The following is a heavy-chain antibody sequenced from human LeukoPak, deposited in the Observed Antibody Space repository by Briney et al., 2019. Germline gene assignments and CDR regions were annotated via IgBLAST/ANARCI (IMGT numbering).Heavy chain of an antibody. V-gene: IGHV4-59*08. CDR3: ASSGYRNGYYFDY. CDR2: IYYSGST. J-gene: IGHJ4*02. D-gene: IGHD5-18*01. CDR1: GGSISNYY. Sequence: SETLPLTCTVSGGSISNYYWSWIRQPPGKGLEWIGYIYYSGSTNYNPSLKSRVTISVDTSKNQFSLKLSSVTAADTAVYSCASSGYRNGYYFDYWGQGTLVTVSS.